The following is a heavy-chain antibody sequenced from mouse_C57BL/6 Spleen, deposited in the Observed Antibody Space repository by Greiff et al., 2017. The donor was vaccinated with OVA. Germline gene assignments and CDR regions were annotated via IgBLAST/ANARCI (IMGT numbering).Heavy chain of an antibody. Sequence: QVQLQQSGAELVRPGASVTLSCKASGYTFTDYEMHWVKQTPVHGLEWIGAIDPETGGTAYNQKFKGKAILTADKSSSTAYMELRSLTSEDSAVYYCTRLNRQLRLPFAYWGQGTLVTVSA. CDR1: GYTFTDYE. D-gene: IGHD3-2*02. V-gene: IGHV1-15*01. J-gene: IGHJ3*01. CDR2: IDPETGGT. CDR3: TRLNRQLRLPFAY.